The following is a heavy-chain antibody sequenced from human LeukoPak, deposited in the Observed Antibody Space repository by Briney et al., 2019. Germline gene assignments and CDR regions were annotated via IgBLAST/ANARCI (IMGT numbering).Heavy chain of an antibody. J-gene: IGHJ4*02. Sequence: GGSLRLSCVASGFTFSDYTMNWVRQAPGKGLEWISYIDISSSSTYYADSAKGRFTVSRDNSKNTLYLQMNSLRAEDTAVYYCAKDSDDFWSGYYFDYWGQGTLVTVSS. CDR1: GFTFSDYT. V-gene: IGHV3-48*01. CDR2: IDISSSST. CDR3: AKDSDDFWSGYYFDY. D-gene: IGHD3-3*01.